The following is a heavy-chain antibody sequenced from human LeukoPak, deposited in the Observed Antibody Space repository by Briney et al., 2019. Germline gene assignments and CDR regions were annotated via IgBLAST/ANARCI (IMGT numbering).Heavy chain of an antibody. V-gene: IGHV4-61*02. Sequence: SETLSLTCTVSGGSISSGSYYWSWIRQPAGKRLEWIGRIYSSGSTNYNPSLKSRVTISVDTSKNQFSLKLSSVTAADTAVYYCAREAGYCSGGSCYARYYFDYWGQGTLVTVSS. J-gene: IGHJ4*02. CDR1: GGSISSGSYY. CDR2: IYSSGST. CDR3: AREAGYCSGGSCYARYYFDY. D-gene: IGHD2-15*01.